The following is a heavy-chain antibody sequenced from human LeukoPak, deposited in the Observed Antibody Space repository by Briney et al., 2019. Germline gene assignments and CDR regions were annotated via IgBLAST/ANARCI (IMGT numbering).Heavy chain of an antibody. CDR1: GFILSDHY. Sequence: GGSLRLSCAASGFILSDHYIDWVRQAPGRGLEWVGRTRNKANSYTTEYAASVKGRFTISRDDPKNLLYLQMNSLKSEDTAVYYCGRSGRYRPSDLWGQGTLVTVSS. J-gene: IGHJ5*02. V-gene: IGHV3-72*01. CDR3: GRSGRYRPSDL. CDR2: TRNKANSYTT. D-gene: IGHD1-26*01.